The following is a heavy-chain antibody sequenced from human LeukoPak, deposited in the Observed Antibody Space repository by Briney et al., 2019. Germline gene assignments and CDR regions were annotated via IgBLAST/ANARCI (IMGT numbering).Heavy chain of an antibody. Sequence: GGSLRLSCAASGFTFSSYGMHWVRQAPGKGLEWVAVISYDGSNKYYADSVKGRFTISRDNSKNTLYLQMNSLRAEDTALYYCARRFGNSYGYNYFDYWGQGTLVTVSS. V-gene: IGHV3-30*03. J-gene: IGHJ4*02. CDR1: GFTFSSYG. D-gene: IGHD5-18*01. CDR3: ARRFGNSYGYNYFDY. CDR2: ISYDGSNK.